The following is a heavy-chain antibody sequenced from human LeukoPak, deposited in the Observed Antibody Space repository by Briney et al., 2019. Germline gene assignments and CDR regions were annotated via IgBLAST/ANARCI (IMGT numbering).Heavy chain of an antibody. D-gene: IGHD3-10*01. CDR2: ISYDGSNK. J-gene: IGHJ4*02. CDR3: AKDGVVRGLGPYYFDS. V-gene: IGHV3-30*04. Sequence: GGSLRLSCAASGFTFSIYAMHWVRQAPGKGLEWVAVISYDGSNKYYADSVKGRFTISRDNSKNTVYLQMNSLKAEDTAVYYCAKDGVVRGLGPYYFDSWGQGSLVTVSS. CDR1: GFTFSIYA.